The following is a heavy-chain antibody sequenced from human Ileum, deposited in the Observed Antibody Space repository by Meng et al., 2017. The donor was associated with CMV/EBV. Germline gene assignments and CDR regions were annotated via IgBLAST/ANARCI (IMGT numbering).Heavy chain of an antibody. Sequence: GESLKISCAASGFTFSSYGMHWVRQAPGKGLEWVAFIRYDGSNKYYADSVKGRFTISRDNSKNTLYLQMNSLRAEDTAVYYCAKGTSSSSWLADYYYGMDVWGQGTMVTVSS. D-gene: IGHD6-6*01. CDR1: GFTFSSYG. V-gene: IGHV3-30*02. CDR3: AKGTSSSSWLADYYYGMDV. CDR2: IRYDGSNK. J-gene: IGHJ6*02.